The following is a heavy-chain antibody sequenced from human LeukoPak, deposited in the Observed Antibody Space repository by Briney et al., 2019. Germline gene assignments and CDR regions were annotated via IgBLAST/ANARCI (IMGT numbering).Heavy chain of an antibody. Sequence: ASVKVSCEASGYAFTTYSINWVRQAPGQGFEWLGWINTNTENPTYAQDFTGRLVFSLDTSVSTAYLLISSLKADDTAVYYCARGHGYHSFDYWGQGTLVTVSS. CDR1: GYAFTTYS. D-gene: IGHD5-24*01. J-gene: IGHJ4*02. V-gene: IGHV7-4-1*02. CDR3: ARGHGYHSFDY. CDR2: INTNTENP.